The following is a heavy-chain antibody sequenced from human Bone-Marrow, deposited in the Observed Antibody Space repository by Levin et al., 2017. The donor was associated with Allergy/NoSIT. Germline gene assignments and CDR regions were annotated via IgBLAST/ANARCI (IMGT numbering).Heavy chain of an antibody. CDR3: AKKVPGGVAAAADY. D-gene: IGHD6-13*01. CDR1: GFDFSRYG. Sequence: PGGSLRLSCAASGFDFSRYGMHWVRQAPGKGLEWVAVMSYDGSNEYYGESVKGRFTISRDNSKNTLYLQMNSLRGEDTAMYYCAKKVPGGVAAAADYWGPGTLVTVSS. J-gene: IGHJ4*02. V-gene: IGHV3-30*18. CDR2: MSYDGSNE.